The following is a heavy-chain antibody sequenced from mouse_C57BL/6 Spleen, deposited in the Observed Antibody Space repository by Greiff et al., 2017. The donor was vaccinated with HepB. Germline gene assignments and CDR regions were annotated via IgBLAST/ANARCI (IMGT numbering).Heavy chain of an antibody. J-gene: IGHJ3*01. V-gene: IGHV1-69*01. D-gene: IGHD4-1*01. CDR3: ASLGRDAY. CDR2: IDPSDSYT. Sequence: VKLQQPGAELVMPGASVKLSCKASGYTFTSYWMHWVKQRPGQGLEWIGEIDPSDSYTNYNQKFKGKSTLTVDKSTSTAYMQLSSLTSEDSAVYCCASLGRDAYWGQGTLVTVSA. CDR1: GYTFTSYW.